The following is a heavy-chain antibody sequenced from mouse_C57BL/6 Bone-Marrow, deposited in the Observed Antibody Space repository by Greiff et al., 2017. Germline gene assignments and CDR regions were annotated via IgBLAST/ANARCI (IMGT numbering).Heavy chain of an antibody. V-gene: IGHV1-81*01. D-gene: IGHD2-5*01. Sequence: VKLMESGAELARPGASVKLSCKASGYTFTSYGISWVKQRPGQGLEWIGEIYPRSGNTYYNEKFKGKATLTADKSSSTAYMELRSLTSEDSAVYFCEGYSNYGFAYWGQGTLVTVSA. CDR3: EGYSNYGFAY. CDR1: GYTFTSYG. J-gene: IGHJ3*01. CDR2: IYPRSGNT.